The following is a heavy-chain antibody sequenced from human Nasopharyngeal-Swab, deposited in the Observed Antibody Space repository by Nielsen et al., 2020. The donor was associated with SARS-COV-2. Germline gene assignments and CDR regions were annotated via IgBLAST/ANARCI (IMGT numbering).Heavy chain of an antibody. Sequence: GGSLRLSCAASGFTFSSYGMHWVRQAPGKGLEWVAVISYDGSNKYYADSVKGRFTISRDNSKNTLYLQMKSLRAEDTAVYYCAKERYYYDSSGYLLYYWGQGTLVTVSS. CDR1: GFTFSSYG. V-gene: IGHV3-30*18. CDR2: ISYDGSNK. D-gene: IGHD3-22*01. CDR3: AKERYYYDSSGYLLYY. J-gene: IGHJ4*02.